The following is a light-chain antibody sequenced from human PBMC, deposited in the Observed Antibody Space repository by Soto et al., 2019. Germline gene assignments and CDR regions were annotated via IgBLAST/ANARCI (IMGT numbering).Light chain of an antibody. J-gene: IGKJ1*01. Sequence: EIVLTQSPGTLSLSPGERATLSCRASQSVSSSFLAWYQQKPGQAPRLLIYGASNRATGIPDRFSGSESGTDFTLTISRLEPEDFAVYYCQQYDSSPWTFGQGTKVEIK. V-gene: IGKV3-20*01. CDR3: QQYDSSPWT. CDR1: QSVSSSF. CDR2: GAS.